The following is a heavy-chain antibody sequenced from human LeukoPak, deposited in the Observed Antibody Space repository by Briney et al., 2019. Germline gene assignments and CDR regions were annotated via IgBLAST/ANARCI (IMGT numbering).Heavy chain of an antibody. CDR2: INTKSGRT. J-gene: IGHJ5*02. CDR3: ARADFIDAGPYLIGP. CDR1: GYSFTDYY. Sequence: ASVKVSCKTSGYSFTDYYIHWVRQAPGQGLEWMGWINTKSGRTSSARKFQGRVTMTRDPSITTVYMDMAWLTSDNTAIYFCARADFIDAGPYLIGPWGQGTLVTVSS. V-gene: IGHV1-2*02. D-gene: IGHD3-3*01.